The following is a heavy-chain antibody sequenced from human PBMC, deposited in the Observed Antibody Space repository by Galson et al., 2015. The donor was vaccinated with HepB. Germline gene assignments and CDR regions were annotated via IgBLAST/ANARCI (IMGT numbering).Heavy chain of an antibody. CDR3: ATIAVAGNY. D-gene: IGHD6-19*01. J-gene: IGHJ4*02. CDR2: ISSGNSYI. CDR1: GFTFSSQS. V-gene: IGHV3-21*01. Sequence: SLRLSCAVSGFTFSSQSMNWVRQAPGKGLEWVSSISSGNSYIFYADSVKGRFTISRDNAKNSLYLQMNSLRGEDTAVYYCATIAVAGNYWGQGTLVTVSS.